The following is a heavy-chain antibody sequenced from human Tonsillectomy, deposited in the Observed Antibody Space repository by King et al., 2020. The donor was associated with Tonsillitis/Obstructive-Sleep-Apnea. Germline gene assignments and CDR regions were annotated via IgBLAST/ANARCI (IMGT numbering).Heavy chain of an antibody. CDR1: GYSFTTYW. J-gene: IGHJ3*02. CDR2: IFPGDSDT. D-gene: IGHD2-8*01. CDR3: ARGRYCTNSRCYSDAFDI. V-gene: IGHV5-51*01. Sequence: VQLVESGAEVIKPGESLKISCRGSGYSFTTYWIGWGRQMPGKGLEWRGIIFPGDSDTRNSPSFQGQVTITADKSISTDYLQWSSLKASDTAMYYCARGRYCTNSRCYSDAFDIWGQGTMVTVSS.